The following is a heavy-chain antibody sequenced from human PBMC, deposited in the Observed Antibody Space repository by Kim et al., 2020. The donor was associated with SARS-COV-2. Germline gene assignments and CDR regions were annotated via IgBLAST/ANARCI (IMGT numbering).Heavy chain of an antibody. CDR2: INPRTGAT. Sequence: ASVKVSCKTSGYTFIRYYINWMRQAPGQGLEWLGWINPRTGATEYAQKFQGRVTLTRDASISTAYLELSGLRSDDTATYYCARLHVDVVGTVSRGSGFWG. CDR1: GYTFIRYY. J-gene: IGHJ2*01. D-gene: IGHD3-16*01. CDR3: ARLHVDVVGTVSRGSGF. V-gene: IGHV1-2*02.